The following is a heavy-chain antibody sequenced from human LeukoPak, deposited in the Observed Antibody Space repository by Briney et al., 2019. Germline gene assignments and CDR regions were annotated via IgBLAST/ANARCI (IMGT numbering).Heavy chain of an antibody. V-gene: IGHV3-21*04. CDR3: ARDTTGVGGNYPLYYYYYYMDV. CDR1: GFTFSSYS. CDR2: ISSSSSYI. J-gene: IGHJ6*03. Sequence: PGGSLRLSCAASGFTFSSYSMNWVRQAPGKGLEWVSSISSSSSYIYYADSVKGRFTISRDNSKNTLYLQMNSLRAEDTAVYYCARDTTGVGGNYPLYYYYYYMDVWGKGTTVTISS. D-gene: IGHD4-23*01.